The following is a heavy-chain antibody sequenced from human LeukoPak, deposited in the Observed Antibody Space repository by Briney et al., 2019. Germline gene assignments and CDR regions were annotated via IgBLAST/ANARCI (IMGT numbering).Heavy chain of an antibody. V-gene: IGHV4-34*01. CDR1: GGSFSGYY. CDR3: ARAYCSGGSCYRYDY. J-gene: IGHJ4*02. D-gene: IGHD2-15*01. Sequence: SETLSLTCAVYGGSFSGYYWSWIRQPPGKGLKWIGEINHSGSTNSNPSLKSRVTISVDTSKNQFSLKLSSVTAADTAMYYCARAYCSGGSCYRYDYWGQGTLVTVSS. CDR2: INHSGST.